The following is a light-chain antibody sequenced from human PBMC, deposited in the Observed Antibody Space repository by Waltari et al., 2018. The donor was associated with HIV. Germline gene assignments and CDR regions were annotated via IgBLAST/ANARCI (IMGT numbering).Light chain of an antibody. V-gene: IGLV1-47*01. CDR3: AAWDDSLSGYV. Sequence: QSVLTQPPSASGTPGQRVTISCSGSGSSIGSNYVYWYQQLPGTAPKLLIYRNNQRPSGVPDRFSGSKSGTSASLAISGLRSEDEADYYCAAWDDSLSGYVFGTGTKVTVL. J-gene: IGLJ1*01. CDR2: RNN. CDR1: GSSIGSNY.